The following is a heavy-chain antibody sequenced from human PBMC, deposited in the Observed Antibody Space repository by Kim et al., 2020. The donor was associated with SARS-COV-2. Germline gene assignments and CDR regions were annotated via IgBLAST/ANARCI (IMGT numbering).Heavy chain of an antibody. CDR1: GFTVSSNY. CDR3: AAPRGAYYYYYGMDV. CDR2: IYSGGST. V-gene: IGHV3-66*01. D-gene: IGHD3-10*01. J-gene: IGHJ6*02. Sequence: GGSLRLSCAASGFTVSSNYMSWVRQAPGKGLEWVSVIYSGGSTYYADSVKGRFTISRDNSKNTLYLQMNSLRAEDTAVYYCAAPRGAYYYYYGMDVWGQGTTVTVSS.